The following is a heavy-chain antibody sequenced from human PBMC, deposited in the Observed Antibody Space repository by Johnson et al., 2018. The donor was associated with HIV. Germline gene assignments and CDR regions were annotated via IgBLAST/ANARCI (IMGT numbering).Heavy chain of an antibody. V-gene: IGHV3-30*04. CDR1: GFIFSNYP. CDR3: ARGTWEEPHSFDM. Sequence: QVQLVESGGGVVQPGRSLRLSCAASGFIFSNYPMHWVRQAPGKGLEWVAVISYDGSNKYYADSVKGRFTISRDNAKNSLYLQMSSLRAGDTAVYYCARGTWEEPHSFDMWGQGTMVTVSS. D-gene: IGHD1-1*01. J-gene: IGHJ3*02. CDR2: ISYDGSNK.